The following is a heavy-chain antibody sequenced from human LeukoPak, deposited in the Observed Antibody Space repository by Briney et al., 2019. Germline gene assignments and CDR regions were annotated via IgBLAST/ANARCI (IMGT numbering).Heavy chain of an antibody. CDR3: ARPGSAWFDALDI. V-gene: IGHV4-39*01. J-gene: IGHJ3*02. CDR1: GGSIGSTRYY. Sequence: PSETLSLTCTVSGGSIGSTRYYWGWIRQPPGKGLEWIGSISYSGSTHYNPSLQSRFTISVDTSKNQFSLKVTSVTASDTAVYYCARPGSAWFDALDIWGQGTLVTVSS. D-gene: IGHD6-19*01. CDR2: ISYSGST.